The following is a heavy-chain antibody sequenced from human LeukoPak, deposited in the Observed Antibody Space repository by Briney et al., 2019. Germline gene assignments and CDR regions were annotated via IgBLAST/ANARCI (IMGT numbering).Heavy chain of an antibody. CDR3: ARDRRNTPYSYDSGGYNMDY. Sequence: SETLSLTCVVSGLSISSGYYWGWVRQPPGKGLEWIGSIYHSGSTYYNPSLKNRVTISVDMSNNQFSLKVNSVTASDTAVYYCARDRRNTPYSYDSGGYNMDYWGQGTLVTVSS. CDR2: IYHSGST. CDR1: GLSISSGYY. V-gene: IGHV4-38-2*02. D-gene: IGHD3-22*01. J-gene: IGHJ4*02.